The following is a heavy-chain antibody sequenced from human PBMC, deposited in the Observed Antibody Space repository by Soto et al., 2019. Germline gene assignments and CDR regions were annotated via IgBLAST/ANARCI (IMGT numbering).Heavy chain of an antibody. J-gene: IGHJ4*02. CDR3: ARDRRGLRSPYFGTYYFDH. CDR2: INSYNGDT. CDR1: GYTFTRDG. Sequence: QAQLVQSGVEVKKPGASVKVSCKTSGYTFTRDGISWVRQAPGQGLEWMGWINSYNGDTKYAQKFQGRLTMTTDTSTKTAYMELRSLRSDDTAVYYCARDRRGLRSPYFGTYYFDHWGQGTRVTVSS. D-gene: IGHD1-1*01. V-gene: IGHV1-18*01.